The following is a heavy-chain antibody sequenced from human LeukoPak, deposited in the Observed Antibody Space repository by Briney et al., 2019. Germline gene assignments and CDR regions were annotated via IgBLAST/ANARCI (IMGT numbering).Heavy chain of an antibody. CDR2: VSGSGSEI. D-gene: IGHD6-19*01. CDR3: ATKVPGTSHFSS. CDR1: GFTFNNFE. J-gene: IGHJ4*02. V-gene: IGHV3-48*03. Sequence: GGSLRLSCAASGFTFNNFEMNWARQAPGKGLEWISYVSGSGSEIHYGDSVKGRFTISRDNAQSSLYLQMNSLRAEDTAVYYCATKVPGTSHFSSWGGGTLVTVSS.